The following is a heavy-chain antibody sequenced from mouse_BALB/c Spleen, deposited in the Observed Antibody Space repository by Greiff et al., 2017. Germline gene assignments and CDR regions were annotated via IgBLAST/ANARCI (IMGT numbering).Heavy chain of an antibody. J-gene: IGHJ2*01. CDR2: ISSGSSTI. D-gene: IGHD1-1*01. CDR1: GFTFSSFG. V-gene: IGHV5-17*02. CDR3: ARSYYYYGSSRYFDY. Sequence: EVKVVESGGGLVQPGGSRKLSCAASGFTFSSFGMHWVRQAPEKGLEWVAYISSGSSTIYYADTVKGRFTISRDNPKNTLFLQMTSLRSEDTAMYYCARSYYYYGSSRYFDYWGQGTTLTVSS.